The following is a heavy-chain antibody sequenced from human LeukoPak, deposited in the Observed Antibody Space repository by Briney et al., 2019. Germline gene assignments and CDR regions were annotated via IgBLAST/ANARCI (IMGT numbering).Heavy chain of an antibody. CDR3: ARGPSGGNRLWMDY. CDR1: GFTSGSHW. J-gene: IGHJ4*02. V-gene: IGHV3-7*01. Sequence: GGSLRLSCAASGFTSGSHWMSWVRQPPGKGLEWVANIKRDGSVTNYVDSVKGRFTISRDNAKNSLYLQMNSLGVEDTAVYYCARGPSGGNRLWMDYWGQGTLVTVSS. CDR2: IKRDGSVT. D-gene: IGHD2/OR15-2a*01.